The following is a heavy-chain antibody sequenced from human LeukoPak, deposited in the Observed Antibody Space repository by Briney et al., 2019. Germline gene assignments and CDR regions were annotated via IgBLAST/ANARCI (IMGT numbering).Heavy chain of an antibody. D-gene: IGHD3-22*01. CDR1: GGSLSDYF. CDR2: INEYTANT. CDR3: ARGRIAKIVVVHSFYYGMYV. J-gene: IGHJ6*02. V-gene: IGHV4-34*01. Sequence: PPESLSLTRVVFGGSLSDYFWSWIRPSPGRGRGWVGEINEYTANTNYNPSLNSRVSISLEKSNNQFSLELRSVTAADTAVYSCARGRIAKIVVVHSFYYGMYVWGQGTTVIVSS.